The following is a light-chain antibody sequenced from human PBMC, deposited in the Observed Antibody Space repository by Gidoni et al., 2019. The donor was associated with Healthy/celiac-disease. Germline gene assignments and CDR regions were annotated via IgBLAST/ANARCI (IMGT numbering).Light chain of an antibody. CDR3: QVWDSSSDHWV. J-gene: IGLJ3*02. V-gene: IGLV3-21*02. CDR2: DDS. CDR1: NIGSKS. Sequence: SSVLTQPPSVSVSPGQTARITCGGNNIGSKSVHWDQQKPGQAPVLVVYDDSDRPSGIPERFSGSNSGNTATLTISRVEAGDEADYDCQVWDSSSDHWVFGGGTKLTVL.